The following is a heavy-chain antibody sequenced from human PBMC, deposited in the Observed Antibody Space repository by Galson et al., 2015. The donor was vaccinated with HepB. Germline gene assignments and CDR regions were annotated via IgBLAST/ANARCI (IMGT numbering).Heavy chain of an antibody. CDR1: GYTFTSNG. CDR2: ISANTGNT. D-gene: IGHD2-15*01. V-gene: IGHV1-18*01. Sequence: QSGAEVKKPGPSVKVSCKASGYTFTSNGISWVRQAPGHGLEWMGWISANTGNTNYAQKFQGRVTLTRDTSTSSVHMELRSLRIDDTAVYYCARDRLHSLDYWGPGSLVTVSS. CDR3: ARDRLHSLDY. J-gene: IGHJ4*02.